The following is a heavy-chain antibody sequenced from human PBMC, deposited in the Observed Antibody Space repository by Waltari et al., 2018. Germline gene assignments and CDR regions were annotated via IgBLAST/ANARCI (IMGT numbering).Heavy chain of an antibody. CDR3: ARGGVGGYCSSTSCRRSYYFDY. D-gene: IGHD2-2*01. Sequence: QVQLQESGPGLVKPSETLSLTCTVSGGSISSYYWSWIRQPAGKGLEWIGRIYTSGSTNYHPSLKCRVTSSVDTSKNQFALKLSSVTAADTAVYYCARGGVGGYCSSTSCRRSYYFDYWGQGTLVTVSS. V-gene: IGHV4-4*07. CDR2: IYTSGST. J-gene: IGHJ4*02. CDR1: GGSISSYY.